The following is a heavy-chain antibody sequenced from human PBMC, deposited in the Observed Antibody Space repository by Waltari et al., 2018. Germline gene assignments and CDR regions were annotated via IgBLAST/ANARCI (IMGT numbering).Heavy chain of an antibody. D-gene: IGHD2-15*01. J-gene: IGHJ6*03. CDR3: ARDSCSGGSCHYYMDV. Sequence: EVQLVESGGGLVKPGGSLRLSCAASGFTFSSYSMNWVRQAPGKGLEWVPSISISSSYLYYADSGKGRFTISRDNAKNSLYLQMNSLRAEDTAVYYCARDSCSGGSCHYYMDVWGKGTTVTVSS. CDR1: GFTFSSYS. CDR2: ISISSSYL. V-gene: IGHV3-21*01.